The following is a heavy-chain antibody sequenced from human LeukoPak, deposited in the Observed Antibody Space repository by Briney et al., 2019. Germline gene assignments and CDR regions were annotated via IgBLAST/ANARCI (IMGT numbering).Heavy chain of an antibody. CDR2: ITASDGST. CDR1: GFTFSTYA. V-gene: IGHV3-23*01. CDR3: TRDGWDY. Sequence: GGSLRLSCAASGFTFSTYALSWVRQAPGKGLEWVSAITASDGSTYYADSVKGRFTIPRDNSKNTLYLQMNSLRAEDTALYYCTRDGWDYWGQGTLATVSS. D-gene: IGHD2-2*03. J-gene: IGHJ4*02.